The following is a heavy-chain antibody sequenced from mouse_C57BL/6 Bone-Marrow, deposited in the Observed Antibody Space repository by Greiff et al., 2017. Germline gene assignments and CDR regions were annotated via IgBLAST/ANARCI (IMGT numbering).Heavy chain of an antibody. CDR3: ARGGFYYYGSSPYYYAMDY. D-gene: IGHD1-1*01. Sequence: VQLQQPGAELVRPGTSVKLSCKASGYTFTSYWMHWVKQRPGQGLEWIGVIDPSDSYPNYNQKFKGKATLTVDTSSSTAYMQLSSLTSEDSAVYYCARGGFYYYGSSPYYYAMDYWGQGTSVTVSS. V-gene: IGHV1-59*01. CDR1: GYTFTSYW. CDR2: IDPSDSYP. J-gene: IGHJ4*01.